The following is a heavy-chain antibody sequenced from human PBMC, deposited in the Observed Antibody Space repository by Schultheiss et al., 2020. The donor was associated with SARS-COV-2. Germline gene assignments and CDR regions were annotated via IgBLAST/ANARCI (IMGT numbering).Heavy chain of an antibody. J-gene: IGHJ4*02. CDR1: GFTFNNYA. V-gene: IGHV3-49*04. D-gene: IGHD3-16*01. Sequence: GGSLRLSCAASGFTFNNYAMNWVRQAPGKGLEWVGFIRSKAYGGTTEYAASVKGRFTISRDDSKSIAYLQMNSLKTEDTAVYYCTRDALRGYYFDYWGQGTLVTVSS. CDR3: TRDALRGYYFDY. CDR2: IRSKAYGGTT.